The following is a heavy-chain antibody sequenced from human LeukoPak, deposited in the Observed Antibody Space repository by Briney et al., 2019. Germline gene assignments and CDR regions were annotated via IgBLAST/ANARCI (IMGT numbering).Heavy chain of an antibody. V-gene: IGHV3-7*04. D-gene: IGHD5-24*01. CDR3: TRVGYIDEGIDY. CDR2: IKQDGSKK. CDR1: GFPFSSYW. Sequence: GGFLRLSCVASGFPFSSYWMTWVRQAPGKGLEWVANIKQDGSKKSYVDSVKGRFTISRDNAKNSLYLQMNSLRAEDTAIYYCTRVGYIDEGIDYWGQGTLVTVSS. J-gene: IGHJ4*02.